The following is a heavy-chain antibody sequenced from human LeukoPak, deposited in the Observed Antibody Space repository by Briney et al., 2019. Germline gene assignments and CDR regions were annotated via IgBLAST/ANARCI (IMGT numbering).Heavy chain of an antibody. D-gene: IGHD2-2*01. CDR1: GFTFSSHT. Sequence: GGSLRLSCAASGFTFSSHTMTWVRQAPGKGLEWVSASNSGGSTYYADSVKGRFTISRDNSKDTVSLQMNSLRAEDSAIYFCVKDRPCETCMPMDAWGQGTTVTVSS. J-gene: IGHJ6*02. V-gene: IGHV3-23*01. CDR3: VKDRPCETCMPMDA. CDR2: SNSGGST.